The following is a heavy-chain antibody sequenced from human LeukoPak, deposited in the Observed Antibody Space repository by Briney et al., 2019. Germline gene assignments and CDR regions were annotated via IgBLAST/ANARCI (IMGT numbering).Heavy chain of an antibody. CDR3: ARVGRGHYYDSSGYSDGDLN. CDR2: MNPNSGNT. CDR1: GYTFTSYD. D-gene: IGHD3-22*01. V-gene: IGHV1-8*03. Sequence: ASVKVSCKASGYTFTSYDINWVRQATGQGLEWMGWMNPNSGNTGYAQKFQGRVTITRNTSISTAYMELSSLRSDDTAVYYCARVGRGHYYDSSGYSDGDLNWGQGTLVTVSS. J-gene: IGHJ4*02.